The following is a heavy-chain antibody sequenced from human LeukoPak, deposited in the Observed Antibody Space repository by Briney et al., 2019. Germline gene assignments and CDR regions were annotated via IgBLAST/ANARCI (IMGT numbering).Heavy chain of an antibody. CDR2: ISYDGSNK. D-gene: IGHD2-2*01. Sequence: GGSLRLPCAASGFTFSSYAMHWVRQAPGKGLEWVAVISYDGSNKYYADSVKGRFTISRDNSKNTLYLQMNSLRAEDTAVYYCARGPGYCSSTSCSGLDPWGQGTLVTVSS. CDR1: GFTFSSYA. CDR3: ARGPGYCSSTSCSGLDP. V-gene: IGHV3-30*04. J-gene: IGHJ5*02.